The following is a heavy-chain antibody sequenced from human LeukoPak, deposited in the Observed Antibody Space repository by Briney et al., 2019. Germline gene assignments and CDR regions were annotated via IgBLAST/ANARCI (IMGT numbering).Heavy chain of an antibody. Sequence: PSETLSLTCAVYGGSFSGYYWNWIRQPPGKGLEWIGEINHSGSTNYNPSLKSRVTISVDTSKNQLSLKLTSVTAADTAVYYCARWDDSAWAFGNWGPGTLVTVSS. CDR2: INHSGST. CDR3: ARWDDSAWAFGN. D-gene: IGHD6-19*01. V-gene: IGHV4-34*01. J-gene: IGHJ4*02. CDR1: GGSFSGYY.